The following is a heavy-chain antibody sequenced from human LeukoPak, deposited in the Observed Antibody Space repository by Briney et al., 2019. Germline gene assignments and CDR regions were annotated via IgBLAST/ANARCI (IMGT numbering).Heavy chain of an antibody. CDR1: GFTFSSYA. CDR2: ISGVGDST. D-gene: IGHD5-12*01. Sequence: PGGSLRLSCAASGFTFSSYAMNWVRQAPGKGLEWVSTISGVGDSTYYAESVKGRFTISRDDAKNTLYLQMNSLRAEDTAVYYCTTIRPGYWGQGTLVTVSP. V-gene: IGHV3-23*01. CDR3: TTIRPGY. J-gene: IGHJ4*02.